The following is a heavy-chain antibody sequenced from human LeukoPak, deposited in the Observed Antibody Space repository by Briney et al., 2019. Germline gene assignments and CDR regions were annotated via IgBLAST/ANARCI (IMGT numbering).Heavy chain of an antibody. CDR2: INPNSGGT. CDR3: ARAKTPRKGAFDY. J-gene: IGHJ4*02. CDR1: GYTFTGYY. Sequence: AAVNVSCKASGYTFTGYYMHGVRQAPAQGLEWMGWINPNSGGTNYAQKFQGRVTITRATSISTAYLELSRLRSAATAVYYCARAKTPRKGAFDYRGQGTLVTVSS. V-gene: IGHV1-2*02.